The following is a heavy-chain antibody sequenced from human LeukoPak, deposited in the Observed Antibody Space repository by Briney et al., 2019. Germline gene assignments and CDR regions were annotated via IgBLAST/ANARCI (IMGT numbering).Heavy chain of an antibody. CDR3: ARHVATNYYYNYYGLDV. J-gene: IGHJ6*02. CDR1: GGSISSNSYY. V-gene: IGHV4-39*01. Sequence: SETLSLTCAVSGGSISSNSYYWGWVRQSPGKGLEWIGAIYYSGNTYYSPSLKSRATISADTSKSQFSLNLSAVTAADAATYYCARHVATNYYYNYYGLDVWGQGTTVTVSS. CDR2: IYYSGNT.